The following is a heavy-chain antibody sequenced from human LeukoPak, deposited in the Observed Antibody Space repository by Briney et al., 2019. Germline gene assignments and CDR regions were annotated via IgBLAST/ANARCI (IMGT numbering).Heavy chain of an antibody. CDR1: GFTFSDYY. J-gene: IGHJ4*02. D-gene: IGHD3-10*01. V-gene: IGHV3-11*01. CDR3: SFSMVRGVIGTYYFDY. CDR2: ISSSGSTI. Sequence: GGSLRLSCAASGFTFSDYYMSWIRQAPGKGLEWVSYISSSGSTIYYADSVKGRFTISRDNAKNSLYLQMNSLRAEDTAVYYCSFSMVRGVIGTYYFDYWGQGTLVTVSS.